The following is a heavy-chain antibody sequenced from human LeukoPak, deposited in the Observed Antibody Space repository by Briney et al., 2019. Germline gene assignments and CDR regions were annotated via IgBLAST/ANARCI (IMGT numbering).Heavy chain of an antibody. CDR1: GFSFSDHC. V-gene: IGHV3-11*01. Sequence: GGSLRLSCAASGFSFSDHCMNWIRQAPGKGLEWVSYISDGGETVYYSDSVKGRFTISRDNAKRSVYLQMDSLRAEDTAVYYCARGYNVKATFDYWGQGTLVTVSS. J-gene: IGHJ4*02. D-gene: IGHD5-24*01. CDR2: ISDGGETV. CDR3: ARGYNVKATFDY.